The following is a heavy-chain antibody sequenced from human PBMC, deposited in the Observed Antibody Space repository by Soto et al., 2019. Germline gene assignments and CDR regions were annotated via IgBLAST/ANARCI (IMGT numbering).Heavy chain of an antibody. CDR2: IYHSGST. CDR1: GGSISSSNW. CDR3: ARSRAAAGSDLYYFDY. D-gene: IGHD6-13*01. V-gene: IGHV4-4*02. Sequence: QVQLQESGPGLVKPSGTLSLTCAVSGGSISSSNWWSWVRQPPGKGLEWIGEIYHSGSTNYNPSLKSRVTISVDKSKSQCSLKLSSVTAADTAVYYWARSRAAAGSDLYYFDYWGQGTLVTVSS. J-gene: IGHJ4*02.